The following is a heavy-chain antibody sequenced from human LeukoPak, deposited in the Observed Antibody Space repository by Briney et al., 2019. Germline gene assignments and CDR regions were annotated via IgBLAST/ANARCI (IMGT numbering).Heavy chain of an antibody. CDR3: ARSGYSYGYVDY. D-gene: IGHD5-18*01. CDR1: GGSFSGYY. V-gene: IGHV4-34*01. CDR2: IYHSGST. J-gene: IGHJ4*02. Sequence: PSETLSLTCAVYGGSFSGYYWSWIRQPPGKGLEWIGSIYHSGSTYYNPSLKSRVTISVDTSKNQFSLKLSSVTAADTAVYYCARSGYSYGYVDYWGQGTLVTVSS.